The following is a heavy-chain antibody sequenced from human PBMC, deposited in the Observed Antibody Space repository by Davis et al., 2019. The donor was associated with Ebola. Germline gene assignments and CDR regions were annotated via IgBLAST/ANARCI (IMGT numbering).Heavy chain of an antibody. D-gene: IGHD6-19*01. Sequence: ASVKVSCKASGYTFTSYAMNWVRQAPGQGPEWMGWINTNTGNPTYAQGFTGRFVFSLDTSVSTAYLQISSLKAEDTAVYYCARDDIAVASLVWVYYGMDVWGQGTTVTVSS. CDR1: GYTFTSYA. CDR2: INTNTGNP. J-gene: IGHJ6*02. V-gene: IGHV7-4-1*02. CDR3: ARDDIAVASLVWVYYGMDV.